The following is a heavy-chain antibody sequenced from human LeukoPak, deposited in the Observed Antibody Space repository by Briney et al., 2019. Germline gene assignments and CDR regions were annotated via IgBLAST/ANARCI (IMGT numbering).Heavy chain of an antibody. Sequence: GGSLRLSCAASGFTFSSYSMNWVRQAPGKGLEWVSYISSSSTIYYADSVKGQFTISRDNAKNSLYLQMNSLRAEDTAVYYCARAVSSSWSDYWGQGTLVTVSS. CDR3: ARAVSSSWSDY. CDR1: GFTFSSYS. V-gene: IGHV3-48*04. CDR2: ISSSSTI. J-gene: IGHJ4*02. D-gene: IGHD6-13*01.